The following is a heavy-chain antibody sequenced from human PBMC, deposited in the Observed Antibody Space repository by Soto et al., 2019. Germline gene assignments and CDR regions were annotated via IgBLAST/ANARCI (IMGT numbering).Heavy chain of an antibody. CDR3: ARFTDYSYFYGMDV. Sequence: AESLKISCKGSGFSFPNYWIGWVRQVPGKGLEWMGIILPHDSDARYSPSFQGQVTISADKSITTAYLHWSSLKASDSATYYCARFTDYSYFYGMDVWGQGTTVTVSS. J-gene: IGHJ6*02. CDR1: GFSFPNYW. CDR2: ILPHDSDA. V-gene: IGHV5-51*01.